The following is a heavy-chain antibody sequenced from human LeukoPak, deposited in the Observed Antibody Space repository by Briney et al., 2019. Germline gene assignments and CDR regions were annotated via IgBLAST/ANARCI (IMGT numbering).Heavy chain of an antibody. D-gene: IGHD3-9*01. CDR2: INHSGST. J-gene: IGHJ5*02. CDR1: GVSIISSSYY. V-gene: IGHV4-39*07. Sequence: SETLSLTCTVSGVSIISSSYYWGWIRQPPGKGLEWIGEINHSGSTNYNPSLKSRVTISVDTSKNQFSLKLSSVTAADTAVYYCASLRVDILTGYPNWFDPWGQGTLVTVSS. CDR3: ASLRVDILTGYPNWFDP.